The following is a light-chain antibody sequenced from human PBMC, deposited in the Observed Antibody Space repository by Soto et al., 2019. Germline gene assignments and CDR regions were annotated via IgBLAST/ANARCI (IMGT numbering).Light chain of an antibody. CDR1: SSDVGGYNY. Sequence: QSALTQPPSASGSPGQSVSISCTGTSSDVGGYNYVSWYQQHPGKAPKLMIYEVSKRPSGVPHRFSASKSGNTASLTGSGLQAEEEADYCCSSYAGSNNWVFGGGTQLTVL. J-gene: IGLJ3*02. V-gene: IGLV2-8*01. CDR3: SSYAGSNNWV. CDR2: EVS.